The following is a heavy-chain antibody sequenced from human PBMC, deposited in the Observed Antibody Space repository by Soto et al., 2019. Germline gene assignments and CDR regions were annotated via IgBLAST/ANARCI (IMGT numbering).Heavy chain of an antibody. D-gene: IGHD1-26*01. CDR1: GLPFSASV. CDR2: IWSDGSKE. Sequence: GGSLRLSCAASGLPFSASVMHWVRQAPGKGLEWVAMIWSDGSKEYYADSVKGRFTITRDNSKNMVFLQMDSLRAEDTAVYYCARDKGTTCLDTWGQGNMVTVSS. V-gene: IGHV3-33*01. CDR3: ARDKGTTCLDT. J-gene: IGHJ5*02.